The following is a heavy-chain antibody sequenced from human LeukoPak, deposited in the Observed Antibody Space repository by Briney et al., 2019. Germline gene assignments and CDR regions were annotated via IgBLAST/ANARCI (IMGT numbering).Heavy chain of an antibody. CDR2: IKKDGSEK. CDR3: ASHKY. CDR1: GFTFSDYW. Sequence: GGSLGLSCAASGFTFSDYWMSWVRQAPGKGLEWVANIKKDGSEKYYVDSVKGRFTISRDNTKNSLYLQMNSLRAEDTAVYYCASHKYWGQGTLVTVSS. J-gene: IGHJ4*02. V-gene: IGHV3-7*01.